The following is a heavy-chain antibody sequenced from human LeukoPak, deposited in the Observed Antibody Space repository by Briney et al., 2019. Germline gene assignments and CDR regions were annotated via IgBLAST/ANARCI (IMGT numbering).Heavy chain of an antibody. CDR1: GYTFTSYY. J-gene: IGHJ3*02. CDR3: ARDTRGFGAFDI. V-gene: IGHV1-46*01. Sequence: ASATVSCKASGYTFTSYYMHWVRQPPGQGHEWMGIINPSGGSTSYAQKFQGRVTMTRDMSTSTVYMELSSLRSGDTAVYYCARDTRGFGAFDIWGQGTMVTVSS. CDR2: INPSGGST. D-gene: IGHD5-12*01.